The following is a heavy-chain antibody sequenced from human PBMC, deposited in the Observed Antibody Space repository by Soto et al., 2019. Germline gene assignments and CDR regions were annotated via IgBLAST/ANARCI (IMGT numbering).Heavy chain of an antibody. CDR1: GGSFSSSSHY. Sequence: PSETLSLTCTVFGGSFSSSSHYWGWIRQPPGKGLEWLGTMFYFGSTNYNTSLESRVTISVDPSKNQFSLKLSSMTAADTAVYYCARHNYGSGSTYFDYWGQGTLVTVSS. J-gene: IGHJ4*02. CDR2: MFYFGST. V-gene: IGHV4-39*01. D-gene: IGHD3-10*01. CDR3: ARHNYGSGSTYFDY.